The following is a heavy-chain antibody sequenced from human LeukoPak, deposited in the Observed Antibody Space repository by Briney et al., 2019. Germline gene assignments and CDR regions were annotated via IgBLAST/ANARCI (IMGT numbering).Heavy chain of an antibody. V-gene: IGHV1-69*04. CDR1: GGTISSYA. CDR3: ARLLTGFGGVIPYDY. CDR2: IIPILGIA. D-gene: IGHD3-16*02. J-gene: IGHJ4*02. Sequence: GASVKVSCKASGGTISSYAISLVRQAPGQGLEWMGRIIPILGIANCAQKFQGRVTITADKSTSTAYMELSSLRSEDTAVYYCARLLTGFGGVIPYDYWGQGTLVTVSS.